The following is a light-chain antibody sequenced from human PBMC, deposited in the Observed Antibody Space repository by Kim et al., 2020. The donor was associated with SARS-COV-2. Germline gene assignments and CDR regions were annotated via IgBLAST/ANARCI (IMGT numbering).Light chain of an antibody. Sequence: ASVGERVTLTCRASQSIGSRLAWHQQKPGKAPKVVISKASNLESGVPTRFSGSGSGTEFTLTISSLQPDDFATYYCQDYSTYSKTFGQGTKVDIK. CDR1: QSIGSR. CDR2: KAS. V-gene: IGKV1-5*03. J-gene: IGKJ1*01. CDR3: QDYSTYSKT.